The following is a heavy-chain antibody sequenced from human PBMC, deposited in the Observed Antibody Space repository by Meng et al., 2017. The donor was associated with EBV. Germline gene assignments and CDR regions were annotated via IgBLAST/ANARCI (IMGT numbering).Heavy chain of an antibody. CDR3: AHRESSSWYRGFGY. Sequence: QLTLQQSCPTVLKSQQPRTLTFVSCGFSVCTSGVGVGWIRQPPGKALEWLALIYWADDKLYSPSLKSRLTITKDSSKNQVVLRMTNMDPVDTATYYCAHRESSSWYRGFGYWGQGTLVTVSS. CDR2: IYWADDK. J-gene: IGHJ4*02. D-gene: IGHD6-13*01. V-gene: IGHV2-5*02. CDR1: GFSVCTSGVG.